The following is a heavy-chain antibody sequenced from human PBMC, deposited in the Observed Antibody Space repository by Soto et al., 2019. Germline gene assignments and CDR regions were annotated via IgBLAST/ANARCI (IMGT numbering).Heavy chain of an antibody. Sequence: SETLSLTCTVSGGSISSYYWSWIRQPPGKGLEWIGYIYYSGSTNYNPSLKSRVTLSVDTSKNQFSLKLRSVTAADTAVYYCGRGGSDSGSLWPYSWGRGTQVTVSS. CDR1: GGSISSYY. J-gene: IGHJ5*02. CDR2: IYYSGST. V-gene: IGHV4-59*01. D-gene: IGHD1-26*01. CDR3: GRGGSDSGSLWPYS.